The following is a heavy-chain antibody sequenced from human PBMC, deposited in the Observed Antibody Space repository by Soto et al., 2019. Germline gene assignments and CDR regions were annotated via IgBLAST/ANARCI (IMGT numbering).Heavy chain of an antibody. J-gene: IGHJ4*02. D-gene: IGHD3-3*01. CDR1: GFSLTTSGVG. CDR3: AHRVLRTVFGLVTTTAIYFDF. V-gene: IGHV2-5*02. Sequence: QITLKESGPTAVKPTETLTLTCTFSGFSLTTSGVGVGWVRQSPGKAPEWLALIYWDDDKRYSTSLKSRLTITKDTSKNQVVLTMANVDPADTATYYCAHRVLRTVFGLVTTTAIYFDFWGQGTPVVVSS. CDR2: IYWDDDK.